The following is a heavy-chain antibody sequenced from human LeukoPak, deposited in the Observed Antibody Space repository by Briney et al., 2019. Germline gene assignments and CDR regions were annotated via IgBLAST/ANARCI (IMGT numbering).Heavy chain of an antibody. J-gene: IGHJ4*02. CDR2: IWYDGSNK. Sequence: PGGSLRLSCAASGFTFSSYGMHWVRHAPGKGLEWGAVIWYDGSNKYYADSVKGRFTISRDNSKNTLYLQMNSLRAEDTAVYYCAKEVGDSSGFDYWGQGTLVTVSS. CDR1: GFTFSSYG. CDR3: AKEVGDSSGFDY. V-gene: IGHV3-33*06. D-gene: IGHD3-22*01.